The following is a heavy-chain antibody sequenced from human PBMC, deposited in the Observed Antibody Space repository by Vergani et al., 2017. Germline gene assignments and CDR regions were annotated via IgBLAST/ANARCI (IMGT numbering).Heavy chain of an antibody. CDR2: ISSSSSYI. Sequence: EVQLVESGGGLVKPGGSLRLSCAASGFTFSSYSMNWVRQAPGKGLEWVSSISSSSSYIYYADSVKGRFTISRDNAKNSLYLQMNSLRAEDTAVYYCARAGYSSSSRDDYWGQGTLVTLSS. CDR1: GFTFSSYS. J-gene: IGHJ4*02. CDR3: ARAGYSSSSRDDY. V-gene: IGHV3-21*01. D-gene: IGHD6-6*01.